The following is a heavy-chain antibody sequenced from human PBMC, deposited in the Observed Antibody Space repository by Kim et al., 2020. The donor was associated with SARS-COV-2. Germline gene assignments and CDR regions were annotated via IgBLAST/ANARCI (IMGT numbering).Heavy chain of an antibody. Sequence: ASVKVSCKASGYTFSGYYMHWLRQAPGQGFEWLGWINPNSGDTNYAQKFQGRVSMTRDTSISTAYMELKRLRSDDTAFYFCVRGYYGSAKPRYDSWGQGSLVTVSS. J-gene: IGHJ4*02. CDR2: INPNSGDT. D-gene: IGHD3-10*01. CDR3: VRGYYGSAKPRYDS. CDR1: GYTFSGYY. V-gene: IGHV1-2*02.